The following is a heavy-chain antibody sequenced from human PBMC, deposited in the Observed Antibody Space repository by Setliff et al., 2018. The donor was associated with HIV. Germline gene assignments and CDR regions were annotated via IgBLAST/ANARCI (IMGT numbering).Heavy chain of an antibody. CDR1: GYSFTSYW. Sequence: GESLKISCKGSGYSFTSYWIGWVRQMPGKGLEWMGIIDPGDSDTRYSPSFQGQVTISADKSISTAYLQWSSLKASDTAMCYCARLSVVTATRIYYFDYWGQGTLVTVSS. CDR3: ARLSVVTATRIYYFDY. D-gene: IGHD2-21*02. CDR2: IDPGDSDT. J-gene: IGHJ4*02. V-gene: IGHV5-51*01.